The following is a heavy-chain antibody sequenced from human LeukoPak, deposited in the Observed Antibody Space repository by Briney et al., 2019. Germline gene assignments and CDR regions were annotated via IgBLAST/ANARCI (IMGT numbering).Heavy chain of an antibody. D-gene: IGHD3-16*02. Sequence: PGGSLRLSCAASGFTFSSYEMIWVRQAPGKGLEWVSYISSSGSTIYYADSVKGRFTISRDNAKNSLYLQMNSLRAEDTAVYYCARGSDDYVWGSYRPTDPYFDYWGQGTLVTVSS. CDR1: GFTFSSYE. CDR2: ISSSGSTI. J-gene: IGHJ4*02. CDR3: ARGSDDYVWGSYRPTDPYFDY. V-gene: IGHV3-48*03.